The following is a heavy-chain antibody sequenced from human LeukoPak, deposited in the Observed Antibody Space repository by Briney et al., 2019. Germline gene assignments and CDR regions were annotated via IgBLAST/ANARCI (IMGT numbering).Heavy chain of an antibody. J-gene: IGHJ4*02. V-gene: IGHV3-23*01. Sequence: TGGSLRLSCAASGFTFSSYAMSWVRQAPGKGLEWVSAISGSGGSTYYADSVKGRFTISRDNSKNTLYLQMNSLRAEDTAVYYCARDRVAGLDYWGQGTLVTASS. CDR3: ARDRVAGLDY. CDR2: ISGSGGST. D-gene: IGHD6-19*01. CDR1: GFTFSSYA.